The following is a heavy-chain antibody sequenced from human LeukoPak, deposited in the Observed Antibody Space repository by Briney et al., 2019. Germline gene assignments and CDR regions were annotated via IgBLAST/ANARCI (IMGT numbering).Heavy chain of an antibody. D-gene: IGHD6-13*01. CDR3: ARSIPYGTTWYGRSDY. CDR1: GFPFSSYS. J-gene: IGHJ4*02. Sequence: GGSLRLSCAASGFPFSSYSMTWVRQAPGKGLEWVANIKPDGTTKFYVDSVKGRFTISRDNALDSLYLQMNSLRAEDTAIYYCARSIPYGTTWYGRSDYWGQGTLVTVSS. CDR2: IKPDGTTK. V-gene: IGHV3-7*03.